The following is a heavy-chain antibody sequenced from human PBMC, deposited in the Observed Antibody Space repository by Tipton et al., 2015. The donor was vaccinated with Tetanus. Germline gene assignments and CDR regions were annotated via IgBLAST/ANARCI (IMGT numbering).Heavy chain of an antibody. Sequence: TLSLTCNVFGASMSSSSYYWDWIRQPPGKGLEWIGEVDDSGSTNYSPSLKSRVTISLDTSKNEFSLTLSSVTAADTAVYYCARGTWLYTSTYHRHWLDPWGQGTLVTVSS. CDR2: VDDSGST. CDR3: ARGTWLYTSTYHRHWLDP. CDR1: GASMSSSSYY. J-gene: IGHJ5*02. V-gene: IGHV4-39*07. D-gene: IGHD6-13*01.